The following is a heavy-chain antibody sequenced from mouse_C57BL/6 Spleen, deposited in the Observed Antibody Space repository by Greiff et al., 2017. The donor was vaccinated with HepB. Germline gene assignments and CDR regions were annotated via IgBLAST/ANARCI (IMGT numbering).Heavy chain of an antibody. CDR3: ARGHYGSSYYFDY. D-gene: IGHD1-1*01. Sequence: EVQLQQSGPELVKPGASVKISCKASGYTFTDYYMNWVKQSHGKSLEWIGDINPNNGGTSYNQKFKGKATLTVDKSSSTAYMELRSLTSEDSAVYYCARGHYGSSYYFDYWGQGTTLTVSS. CDR1: GYTFTDYY. J-gene: IGHJ2*01. V-gene: IGHV1-26*01. CDR2: INPNNGGT.